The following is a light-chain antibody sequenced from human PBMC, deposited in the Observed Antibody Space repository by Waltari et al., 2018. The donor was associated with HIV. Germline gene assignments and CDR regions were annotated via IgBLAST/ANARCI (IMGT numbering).Light chain of an antibody. CDR3: SSYAGGNNLV. CDR2: EVT. CDR1: SSDVGGYNF. V-gene: IGLV2-8*01. Sequence: QSALTQPPSASGSPGQSVTISCTGTSSDVGGYNFVSWYQQHPGKAPKLMLFEVTKRPSGVPARFSGSKTGNTASLTVSGLQADDEGDYCCSSYAGGNNLVFGGGTKLTVL. J-gene: IGLJ2*01.